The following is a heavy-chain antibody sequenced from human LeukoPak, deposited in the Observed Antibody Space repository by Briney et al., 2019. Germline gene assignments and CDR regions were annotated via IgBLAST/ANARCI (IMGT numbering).Heavy chain of an antibody. V-gene: IGHV4-38-2*01. CDR1: GYSISGGYY. J-gene: IGHJ3*02. CDR2: TYHGGST. Sequence: PSETLSLTCAVSGYSISGGYYWGWIRQPPGKGLEWIGSTYHGGSTFYNPSLKSRVTISADTSKNQFSLKLSSVTAADTAVYYCASLGVVPGAIPDAFDIWGQGTMVIVSS. D-gene: IGHD2-2*02. CDR3: ASLGVVPGAIPDAFDI.